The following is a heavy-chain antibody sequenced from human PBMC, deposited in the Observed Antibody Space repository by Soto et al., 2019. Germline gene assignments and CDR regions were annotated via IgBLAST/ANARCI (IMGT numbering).Heavy chain of an antibody. CDR1: GGPISNRY. J-gene: IGHJ4*02. Sequence: TSETLSLTCTVSGGPISNRYWSWIRQPPGKGPEWIGYVFHSGTTNYNPSLESRVTISLNMSRNQFSLKLYSVTAADTAVYFCASRPPGPDCLGVFDYWSQGTLVTVSS. CDR2: VFHSGTT. CDR3: ASRPPGPDCLGVFDY. V-gene: IGHV4-59*11. D-gene: IGHD2-21*01.